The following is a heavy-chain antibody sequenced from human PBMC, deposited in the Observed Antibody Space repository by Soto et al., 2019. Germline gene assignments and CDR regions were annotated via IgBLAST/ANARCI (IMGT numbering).Heavy chain of an antibody. V-gene: IGHV3-23*01. Sequence: EVQLLESGGGLVQPGESLRLSCAASGFTFSRYAMNWVRQTPGKGLEWVSVVSGGGDITYYSDSVKGRFTISRGNSRNTRYLQMRGLRLDDTAVYYCARASGNSYGELDYWGQGTLVTVSS. CDR3: ARASGNSYGELDY. J-gene: IGHJ4*02. CDR1: GFTFSRYA. CDR2: VSGGGDIT. D-gene: IGHD5-18*01.